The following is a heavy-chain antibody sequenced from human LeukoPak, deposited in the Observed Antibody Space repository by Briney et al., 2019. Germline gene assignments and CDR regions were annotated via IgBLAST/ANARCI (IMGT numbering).Heavy chain of an antibody. D-gene: IGHD1-26*01. J-gene: IGHJ4*02. CDR3: TRDEEGASREFDY. Sequence: PGGSLRLSCVASGFTFSSYEMNWVRQAPGKGLEWVSYISSSCTTTFYADSVKGRFTISRDNAKNSLYLQMNSLRVEDTAVYHCTRDEEGASREFDYWGQGALVTVSS. CDR1: GFTFSSYE. V-gene: IGHV3-48*03. CDR2: ISSSCTTT.